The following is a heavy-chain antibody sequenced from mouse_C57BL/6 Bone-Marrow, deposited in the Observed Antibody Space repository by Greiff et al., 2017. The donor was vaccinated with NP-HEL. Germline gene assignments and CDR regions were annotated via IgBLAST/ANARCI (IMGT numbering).Heavy chain of an antibody. D-gene: IGHD2-4*01. CDR3: ARGDDCDDYAVDY. Sequence: QVQLQQSGAELVKPGASVKLSCKASGYTFTTYPMQWMKQNHGKSLEWIGNFHPYNDDTKYNEKFKGKATLTVDKSSSTVYLELSGLTSDDTAVYYCARGDDCDDYAVDYWGKGTSVTVSS. CDR1: GYTFTTYP. CDR2: FHPYNDDT. V-gene: IGHV1-47*01. J-gene: IGHJ4*01.